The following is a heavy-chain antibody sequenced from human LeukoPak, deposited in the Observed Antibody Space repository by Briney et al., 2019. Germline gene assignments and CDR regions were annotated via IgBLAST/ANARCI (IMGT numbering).Heavy chain of an antibody. V-gene: IGHV3-23*01. Sequence: GGSLRLSCAVSGFTFSSYAMSWVRQAPGKGLEWVSAISGSGGSTYYADSVKGRFTISRDNSKNTLYLQMNSLRAEDTAVYYCAKGSRGYYGSGSYDWGQGTLVTVSS. D-gene: IGHD3-10*01. J-gene: IGHJ4*02. CDR3: AKGSRGYYGSGSYD. CDR1: GFTFSSYA. CDR2: ISGSGGST.